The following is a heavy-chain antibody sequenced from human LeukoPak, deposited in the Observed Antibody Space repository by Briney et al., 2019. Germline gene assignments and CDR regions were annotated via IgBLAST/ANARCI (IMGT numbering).Heavy chain of an antibody. D-gene: IGHD2-2*01. CDR1: GGSFSGYY. V-gene: IGHV4-34*01. CDR3: ARVVPAAMRQTTVTTGDY. CDR2: INHSGSN. J-gene: IGHJ4*02. Sequence: NASETLSLTCAVYGGSFSGYYGSWIRQPPGKGREWSGEINHSGSNNYNPSRKSRVTISVDTSKNQFSLKLRSVTAADTAVYYCARVVPAAMRQTTVTTGDYWGQGTLVTVSS.